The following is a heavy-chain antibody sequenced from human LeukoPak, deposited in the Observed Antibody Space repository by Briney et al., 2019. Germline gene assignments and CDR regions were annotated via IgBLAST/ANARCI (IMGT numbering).Heavy chain of an antibody. CDR3: ARGRRSSGYYPNAFDI. J-gene: IGHJ3*02. CDR2: INHSGST. V-gene: IGHV4-34*01. D-gene: IGHD3-22*01. Sequence: SETLSLTCAVYGGSFSGYYWSWIRQPPGKGLEWIGEINHSGSTNYNPSLKSRVTISVDTSKNQFSLKLSSVTAADTAVYYCARGRRSSGYYPNAFDIWGQGTMVTVSS. CDR1: GGSFSGYY.